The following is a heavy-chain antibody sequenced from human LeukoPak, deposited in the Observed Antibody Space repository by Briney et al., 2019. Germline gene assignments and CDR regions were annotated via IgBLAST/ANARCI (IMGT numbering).Heavy chain of an antibody. V-gene: IGHV3-74*01. CDR2: INTDGSST. J-gene: IGHJ4*02. Sequence: GGSLRLSCAASGFAFSSNWMHWVRQAPGKGLVWVSRINTDGSSTTYADSVKGRFTISRDNAKNTLYLQMNSLGVEDTAVYYCTRGGDYGDYRRRSIDYWGQGTLVTVSS. CDR1: GFAFSSNW. CDR3: TRGGDYGDYRRRSIDY. D-gene: IGHD4-17*01.